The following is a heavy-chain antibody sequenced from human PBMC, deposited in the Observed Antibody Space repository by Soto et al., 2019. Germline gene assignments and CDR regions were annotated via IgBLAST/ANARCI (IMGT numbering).Heavy chain of an antibody. Sequence: ASVKVSCKASGYTFTSYAMHWVHQAPGQRLEWMGWINAGNGNTKYSQKFQGRVTITRDTSASTAYMELSSLRSEDTAVYYCARHEVYCGGDCSRAFEIWGQGTMVTGSS. CDR3: ARHEVYCGGDCSRAFEI. CDR1: GYTFTSYA. V-gene: IGHV1-3*01. D-gene: IGHD2-21*01. J-gene: IGHJ3*02. CDR2: INAGNGNT.